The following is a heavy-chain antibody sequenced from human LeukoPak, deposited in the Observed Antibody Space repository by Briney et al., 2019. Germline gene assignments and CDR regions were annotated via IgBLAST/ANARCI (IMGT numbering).Heavy chain of an antibody. CDR1: GFTFSSYG. D-gene: IGHD3-3*01. Sequence: PGGSLRLSCAASGFTFSSYGMHWVRQAPGKGLEWVAVISYDGSNKYYADSVKGRFTISRDNSKNTLYLQMNSLRPEDTAVYYCAKVSGVTTGWAIDYWGQGTLVTVSS. CDR3: AKVSGVTTGWAIDY. V-gene: IGHV3-30*18. J-gene: IGHJ4*02. CDR2: ISYDGSNK.